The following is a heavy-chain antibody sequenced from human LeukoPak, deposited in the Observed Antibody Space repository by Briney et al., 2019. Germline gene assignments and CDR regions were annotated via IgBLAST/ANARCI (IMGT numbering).Heavy chain of an antibody. Sequence: EASVKVSCKASGGTFSSYAISWVRQAPGQGLEWMGGIIPIFGTANYAQKFQGRVTITADESTSTAYMELSSLRSEDTAVYYCARDISSSRGVDYWGQGTLVTVSS. CDR2: IIPIFGTA. D-gene: IGHD6-13*01. CDR3: ARDISSSRGVDY. V-gene: IGHV1-69*13. J-gene: IGHJ4*02. CDR1: GGTFSSYA.